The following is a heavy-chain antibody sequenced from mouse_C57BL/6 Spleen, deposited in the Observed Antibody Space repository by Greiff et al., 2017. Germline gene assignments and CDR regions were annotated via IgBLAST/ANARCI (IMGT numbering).Heavy chain of an antibody. V-gene: IGHV1-50*01. J-gene: IGHJ1*03. CDR3: AITTVVAENWYFDV. D-gene: IGHD1-1*01. CDR1: GYTFTSYW. Sequence: VQLQQPGAELVKPGASVKLSCKASGYTFTSYWMQWVKQRPGQGLEWIGEIDPSDSYTNYNQKFKGKATLTVDTSSSTAYMQLSSLTSEDSAVYYCAITTVVAENWYFDVWGTGTTVTVSS. CDR2: IDPSDSYT.